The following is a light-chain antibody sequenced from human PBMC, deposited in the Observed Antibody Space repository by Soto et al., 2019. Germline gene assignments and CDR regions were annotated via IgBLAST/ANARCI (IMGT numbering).Light chain of an antibody. CDR2: RNN. Sequence: QSVLTQPPSASGTPGQRVTISCSGSSSNIGRNYVYWYQQLPGTAPKLLIYRNNQRPSGVPDRCSGSKSGTSAPLAISGLRSEDEADYHCAAWDDSLSVDVVFGGGTQLTVL. CDR3: AAWDDSLSVDVV. V-gene: IGLV1-47*01. CDR1: SSNIGRNY. J-gene: IGLJ2*01.